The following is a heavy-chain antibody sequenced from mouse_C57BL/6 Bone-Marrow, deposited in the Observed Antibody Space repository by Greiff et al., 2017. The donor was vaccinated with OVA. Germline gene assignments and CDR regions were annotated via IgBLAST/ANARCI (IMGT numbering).Heavy chain of an antibody. V-gene: IGHV3-6*01. CDR2: ISYDGSN. J-gene: IGHJ3*01. CDR1: GYSITSGYY. Sequence: EVKLQESGPGLVKPSQSLSLTCSVTGYSITSGYYWNWIRQFPGNKLEWMGYISYDGSNNYNPSLKNRISITRDTSKNQFFLKLNSVTTEDTATYYCASLYDGYYDWFAYWGQGTLVTVSA. D-gene: IGHD2-3*01. CDR3: ASLYDGYYDWFAY.